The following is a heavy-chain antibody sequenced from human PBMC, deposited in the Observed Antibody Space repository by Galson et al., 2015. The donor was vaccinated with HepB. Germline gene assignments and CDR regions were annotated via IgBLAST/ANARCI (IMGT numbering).Heavy chain of an antibody. CDR2: FDSEERKT. Sequence: SVKVSCKVSGNTLTELSMHWVRQAPGKGLEWMGGFDSEERKTIYSQKFQGRASMTEDRSTDTAYMELSSLTSEDTAVYYCTTVKQWLAFDDFFDIWGQGTMVTVSS. CDR1: GNTLTELS. CDR3: TTVKQWLAFDDFFDI. D-gene: IGHD6-19*01. J-gene: IGHJ3*02. V-gene: IGHV1-24*01.